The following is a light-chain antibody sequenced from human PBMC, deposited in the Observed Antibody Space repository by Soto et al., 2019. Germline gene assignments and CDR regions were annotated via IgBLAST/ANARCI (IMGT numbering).Light chain of an antibody. V-gene: IGKV1-9*01. Sequence: DIQITQSPSSLSASVGDRVTITCRASQSISSYLNWYQQKPGKAPEVLIFGASTLQSGVPSRFSGSGSGTEFTLTISSLQPEDFATYYCQQLMSYPITFGQGTRLEIK. CDR1: QSISSY. J-gene: IGKJ5*01. CDR3: QQLMSYPIT. CDR2: GAS.